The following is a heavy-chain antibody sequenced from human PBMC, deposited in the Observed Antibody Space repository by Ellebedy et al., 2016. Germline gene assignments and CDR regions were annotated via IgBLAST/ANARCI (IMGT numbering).Heavy chain of an antibody. V-gene: IGHV4-59*01. J-gene: IGHJ6*02. CDR3: ARDRAGLGMPYYYYYGMDV. Sequence: SETLSLTCTASGGSISSYYWSWIRQPPGKGLEWIGYIYYSGSTNYNPSLKSRVTISVDTSKNQFSLKLSSVTAADTAVYYCARDRAGLGMPYYYYYGMDVWGQGTTVTVSS. CDR2: IYYSGST. D-gene: IGHD2-2*01. CDR1: GGSISSYY.